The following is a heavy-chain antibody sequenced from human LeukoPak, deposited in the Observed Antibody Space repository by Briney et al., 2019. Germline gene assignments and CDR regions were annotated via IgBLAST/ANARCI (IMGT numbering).Heavy chain of an antibody. J-gene: IGHJ5*02. Sequence: MPSETLSLTCTVSGGSISTNDYYWGWIRQPPEQRLEWIVSIYYNGDTYYNPSLKSRVTISVDTSKNQFSLKVASVTAADTAVYYCAKTRSTSRQPNWFDPWGQGTLVTVSS. CDR1: GGSISTNDYY. CDR3: AKTRSTSRQPNWFDP. V-gene: IGHV4-39*07. CDR2: IYYNGDT. D-gene: IGHD2-2*01.